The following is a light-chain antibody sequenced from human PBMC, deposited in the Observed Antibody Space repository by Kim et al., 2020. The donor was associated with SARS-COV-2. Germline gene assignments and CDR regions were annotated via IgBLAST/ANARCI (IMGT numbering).Light chain of an antibody. V-gene: IGLV3-19*01. J-gene: IGLJ2*01. Sequence: SSELTQDPAVSVALGQTVRITCQGDSLRSYYVSWYQQKPGQAPVLVIYGKNNRPSGIPDRFSGSSSGNTASLTITGAQAEDEADYYCHSRDSSGNHVVFGGGTQLTVL. CDR3: HSRDSSGNHVV. CDR1: SLRSYY. CDR2: GKN.